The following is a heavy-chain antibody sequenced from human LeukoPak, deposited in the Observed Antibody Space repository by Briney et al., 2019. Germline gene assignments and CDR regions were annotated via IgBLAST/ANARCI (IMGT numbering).Heavy chain of an antibody. D-gene: IGHD2-2*02. V-gene: IGHV1-3*01. CDR1: GYTFTSYA. Sequence: ASVTVSCKASGYTFTSYAMHWVRQAPGQRLEWMGWINAGNGNTKYSQKFQGRVTITRDTSASTAYMELSSLRSEDTAVYYCVPGYLGYCSSTSCYTLSYYYYYGMDVWGQGTTVTVSS. CDR3: VPGYLGYCSSTSCYTLSYYYYYGMDV. CDR2: INAGNGNT. J-gene: IGHJ6*02.